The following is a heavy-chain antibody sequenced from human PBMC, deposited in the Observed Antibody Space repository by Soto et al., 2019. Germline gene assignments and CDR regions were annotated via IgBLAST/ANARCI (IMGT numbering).Heavy chain of an antibody. CDR3: AKGHRVVYYFDY. Sequence: PGGSLRLSCAASGFTFSSYGMHWVRQAPGKGLEWVAVISYDGSNKYYADSVKGRFTISRGNSKNTLYLQMNSLRAEDTAVYYCAKGHRVVYYFDYWGQGTLVTVSS. CDR2: ISYDGSNK. V-gene: IGHV3-30*18. CDR1: GFTFSSYG. J-gene: IGHJ4*02. D-gene: IGHD3-3*01.